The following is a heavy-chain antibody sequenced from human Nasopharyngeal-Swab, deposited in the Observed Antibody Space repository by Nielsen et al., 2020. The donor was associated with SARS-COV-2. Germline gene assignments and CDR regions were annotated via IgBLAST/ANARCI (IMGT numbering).Heavy chain of an antibody. CDR1: GYTFTGYY. J-gene: IGHJ3*02. CDR2: INPNSGGT. CDR3: ARDPIAVAGHDAFDI. D-gene: IGHD6-19*01. Sequence: ASVKVSCKASGYTFTGYYMHWVRQAPGQGLEWTGWINPNSGGTNYAQKFQGWVTMTRDTSISTAYMELSRLRSDDTAVYYCARDPIAVAGHDAFDIWGQGTMVTVSS. V-gene: IGHV1-2*04.